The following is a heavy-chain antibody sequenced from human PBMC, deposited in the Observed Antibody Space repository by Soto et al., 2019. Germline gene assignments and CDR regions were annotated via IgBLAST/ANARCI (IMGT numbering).Heavy chain of an antibody. CDR1: GYTFTSYG. V-gene: IGHV1-18*04. Sequence: QVQLVQSGAEVKKPGASVKVSCKASGYTFTSYGISWVRQAPGQGLEWMGWISAYNGNTNYAQKLQGRVTMTTDTSTSTAYMERRSLRSDDTAVYYCARDKGTVTNYYYYGMDVWGQGTTVTVSS. J-gene: IGHJ6*02. CDR2: ISAYNGNT. CDR3: ARDKGTVTNYYYYGMDV. D-gene: IGHD4-17*01.